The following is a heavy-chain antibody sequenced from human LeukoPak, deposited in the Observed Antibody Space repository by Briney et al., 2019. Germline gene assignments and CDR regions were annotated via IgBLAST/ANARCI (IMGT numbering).Heavy chain of an antibody. CDR2: IKQDGSDK. CDR1: GFTFTKYW. CDR3: ARDRGKGPAIDY. V-gene: IGHV3-7*01. Sequence: GDSLRLSCAASGFTFTKYWMTWVRQAPGKGLEWVGNIKQDGSDKNYMDSVNGRFSISRDNTKKTVYLQLSSMRAEDTAVYYCARDRGKGPAIDYWGQGTLVTVSS. J-gene: IGHJ4*02. D-gene: IGHD2-2*01.